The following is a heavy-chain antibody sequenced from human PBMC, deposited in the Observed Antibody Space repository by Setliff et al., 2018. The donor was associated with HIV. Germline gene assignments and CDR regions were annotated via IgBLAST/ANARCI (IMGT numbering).Heavy chain of an antibody. V-gene: IGHV4-39*07. CDR2: IYYSGST. Sequence: ASETLSLTCTVSGGSISSSNYYWGWIRQPPGKGLEWIGSIYYSGSTYYNPSLKSRVTISVDTSKNQFSLKLGSVTAADTAVYYCARGHYYDGSGYYLRAFDIWGQGTMVTVSS. CDR1: GGSISSSNYY. CDR3: ARGHYYDGSGYYLRAFDI. D-gene: IGHD3-22*01. J-gene: IGHJ3*02.